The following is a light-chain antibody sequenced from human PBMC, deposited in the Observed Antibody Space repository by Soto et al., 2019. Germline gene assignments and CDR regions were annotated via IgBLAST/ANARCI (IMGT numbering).Light chain of an antibody. V-gene: IGLV2-8*01. CDR2: EVT. Sequence: QSALTQPPSASGSPGQSVTISCTGTSSDVGGYNFVSWYQQLPGKAPKLMIYEVTKRPSGVPDRFSGSKSGNTASLTVSGLQAEDEADYHCCSYEGTYSFWVFGGGTKLTVL. CDR3: CSYEGTYSFWV. J-gene: IGLJ3*02. CDR1: SSDVGGYNF.